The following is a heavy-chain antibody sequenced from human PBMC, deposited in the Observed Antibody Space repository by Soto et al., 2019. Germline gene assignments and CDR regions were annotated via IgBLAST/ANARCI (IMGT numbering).Heavy chain of an antibody. D-gene: IGHD3-3*01. Sequence: ASVKVSCKASGYTFTGYYMHWVRQAPGQGLEWMGWINPNSGGTNYAQTFQGWVTMTRDTSISTVYMDLNRLRSDDTAVYYCARMIFGVVLSPFDYWGQGTLVTVSS. J-gene: IGHJ4*02. V-gene: IGHV1-2*04. CDR3: ARMIFGVVLSPFDY. CDR2: INPNSGGT. CDR1: GYTFTGYY.